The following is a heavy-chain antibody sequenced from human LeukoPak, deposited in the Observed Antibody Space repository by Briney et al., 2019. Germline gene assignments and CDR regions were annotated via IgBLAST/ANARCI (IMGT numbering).Heavy chain of an antibody. CDR3: AGSNYDYVWGSYRLRAFDI. CDR2: ISSSSSYI. D-gene: IGHD3-16*02. V-gene: IGHV3-21*01. J-gene: IGHJ3*02. CDR1: GFTFSSYS. Sequence: GGSLRLSCAASGFTFSSYSMNRVRQAPGKGLEWVSSISSSSSYIYYADSVKGRFTISRDNAKNSLYLQMNSLRAEDTAVYYCAGSNYDYVWGSYRLRAFDIWGQGTMVTVSS.